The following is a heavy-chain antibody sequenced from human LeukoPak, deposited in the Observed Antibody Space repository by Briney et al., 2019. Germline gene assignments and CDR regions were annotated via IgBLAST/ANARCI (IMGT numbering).Heavy chain of an antibody. CDR2: MNPNSGNT. CDR1: GYTFTSYD. Sequence: ASVKVSCKASGYTFTSYDINWVRQATGQGLEWMGWMNPNSGNTGYAQKFQGRVTMTRNTSISTAYMELSSLRAEDTALYYCARSALLRYFDWSVTIYYYMDVWGKGTTVTVSS. V-gene: IGHV1-8*01. D-gene: IGHD3-9*01. J-gene: IGHJ6*03. CDR3: ARSALLRYFDWSVTIYYYMDV.